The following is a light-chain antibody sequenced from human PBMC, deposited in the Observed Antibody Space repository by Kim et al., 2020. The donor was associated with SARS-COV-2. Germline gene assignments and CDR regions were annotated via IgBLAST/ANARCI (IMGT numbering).Light chain of an antibody. V-gene: IGKV3-15*01. J-gene: IGKJ4*01. Sequence: VCPGERDALSCRASQSVSSNLAWYQQKPGQAPRLLIYGASTRATGIPARLSGSGSGTEFTLSISSLQSEDFAVYYCQQYNNWPLTFGGGTKVDIK. CDR2: GAS. CDR1: QSVSSN. CDR3: QQYNNWPLT.